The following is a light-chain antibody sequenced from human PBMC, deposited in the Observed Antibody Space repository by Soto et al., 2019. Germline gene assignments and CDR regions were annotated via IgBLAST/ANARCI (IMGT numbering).Light chain of an antibody. CDR3: QQLHDYPIT. Sequence: DIQMTQSPSTLSGSVGDRVTITCRASQTISSWLAWYQQKPGKAPKLLIYKASTLKSGVPSRFSGSGSGTDFTRTISSLQPEDFATYYCQQLHDYPITFGQGTRLEIK. J-gene: IGKJ5*01. CDR1: QTISSW. CDR2: KAS. V-gene: IGKV1-5*03.